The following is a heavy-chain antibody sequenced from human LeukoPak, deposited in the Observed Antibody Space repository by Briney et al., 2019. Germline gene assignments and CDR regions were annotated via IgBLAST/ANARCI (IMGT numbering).Heavy chain of an antibody. CDR2: ISSGGETI. V-gene: IGHV3-48*03. CDR3: ARQARSLETRIPYFDY. J-gene: IGHJ4*02. D-gene: IGHD3-3*01. CDR1: GFTVSSYE. Sequence: GGSLRLSCAASGFTVSSYEMNWDRQAPGKGLEWVSYISSGGETIYYADSVKGRFTISRDNAKNSLYLQMNSLRAEDTAVYYCARQARSLETRIPYFDYWGQGTLVTVSS.